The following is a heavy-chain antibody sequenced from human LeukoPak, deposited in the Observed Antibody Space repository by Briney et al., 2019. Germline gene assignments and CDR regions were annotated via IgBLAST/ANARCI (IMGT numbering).Heavy chain of an antibody. CDR1: GFTFDDYA. Sequence: GRSLTLSCAASGFTFDDYAMHWVRQAPGKGLEWVSGISWNSGSIGYADSVKGRFTISRDNAKNSLYLQMNSLRAEDTALYYCAKDMSSGGIAVAGLGAFDIWGEGTMVTVSS. V-gene: IGHV3-9*01. CDR3: AKDMSSGGIAVAGLGAFDI. CDR2: ISWNSGSI. D-gene: IGHD6-19*01. J-gene: IGHJ3*02.